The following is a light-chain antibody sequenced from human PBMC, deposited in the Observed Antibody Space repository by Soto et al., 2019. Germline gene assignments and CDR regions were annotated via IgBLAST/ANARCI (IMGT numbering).Light chain of an antibody. CDR1: QSVSSNY. Sequence: EIVLTQSPGTLSLSPGERSTLSFMSIQSVSSNYLAWYQQKPGQAPRLLIYGASSRATGIPDRFSGSGSGTDFTLTIRRLEPEDFAVYYCQQYGSSYPWTFGQGTKVDIK. CDR3: QQYGSSYPWT. V-gene: IGKV3-20*01. J-gene: IGKJ1*01. CDR2: GAS.